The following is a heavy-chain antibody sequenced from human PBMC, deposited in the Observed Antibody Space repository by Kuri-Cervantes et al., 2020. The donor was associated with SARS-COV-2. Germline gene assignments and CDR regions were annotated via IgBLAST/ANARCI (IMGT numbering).Heavy chain of an antibody. CDR3: ATQGTIYYYDTL. Sequence: GESLKISCAASGFTFSSYWMHWVRQAPGKGLVWVSRINSDGSSTSYADSVKGRFTISRDNAKNTLYLQMNSLRAEDTAVYYCATQGTIYYYDTLWGQGTLVPSPQ. D-gene: IGHD3-22*01. V-gene: IGHV3-74*01. J-gene: IGHJ4*02. CDR1: GFTFSSYW. CDR2: INSDGSST.